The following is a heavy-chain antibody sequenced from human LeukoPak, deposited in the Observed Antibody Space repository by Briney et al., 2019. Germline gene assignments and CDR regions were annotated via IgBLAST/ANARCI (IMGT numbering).Heavy chain of an antibody. V-gene: IGHV3-23*01. Sequence: GGSLRLSCAASGFTFSSYAMSWVRQAPGKGLEWVSGISGSGGSTEYADSVKGRFTISRDNSKSTVYLEMNSLRAADTAVYYCTRGGSSGRTSYYYGMDVWGQGTTVTVSS. CDR3: TRGGSSGRTSYYYGMDV. J-gene: IGHJ6*02. CDR2: ISGSGGST. CDR1: GFTFSSYA. D-gene: IGHD6-19*01.